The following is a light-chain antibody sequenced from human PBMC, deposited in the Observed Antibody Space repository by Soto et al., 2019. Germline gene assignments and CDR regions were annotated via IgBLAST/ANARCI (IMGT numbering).Light chain of an antibody. Sequence: EIVLTQSPGTLSLSPGERATLSCRASQSVSSSYLAWYQQKPGQAPRLLIYGASSRATGIPDRFSGSGSGTDFTLTISRLEPEDFAVSSCQQYGSSPGTFGQGTKVEIK. J-gene: IGKJ1*01. CDR1: QSVSSSY. V-gene: IGKV3-20*01. CDR3: QQYGSSPGT. CDR2: GAS.